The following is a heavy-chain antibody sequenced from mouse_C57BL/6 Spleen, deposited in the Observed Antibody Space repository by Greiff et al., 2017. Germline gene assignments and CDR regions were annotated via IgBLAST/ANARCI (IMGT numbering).Heavy chain of an antibody. CDR1: GYAFTNYL. Sequence: QVQLQQSGAELVRPGTSVKVSCKASGYAFTNYLIEWVKQRPGQGLEWIGVINPGSGGTNYNEKFKGKATLTADKSSSTAYMQLSSLTSEDSAVYFCARDYGTSYYFDYWGQGTTLTVS. CDR2: INPGSGGT. V-gene: IGHV1-54*01. D-gene: IGHD2-1*01. J-gene: IGHJ2*01. CDR3: ARDYGTSYYFDY.